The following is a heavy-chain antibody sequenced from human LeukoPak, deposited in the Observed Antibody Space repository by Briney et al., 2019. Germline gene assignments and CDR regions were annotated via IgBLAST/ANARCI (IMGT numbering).Heavy chain of an antibody. J-gene: IGHJ5*02. CDR3: ARDRKGIAVAYLMDP. Sequence: ASVKVSCKASGYTFTGYYMHWVRQAPGQGLEWMGWINPNSGGTNYAQKFQGRVTMTRDMSISTAYMELSRLRSDDTAVYYCARDRKGIAVAYLMDPWGQGTLVTVSS. CDR2: INPNSGGT. V-gene: IGHV1-2*02. CDR1: GYTFTGYY. D-gene: IGHD6-19*01.